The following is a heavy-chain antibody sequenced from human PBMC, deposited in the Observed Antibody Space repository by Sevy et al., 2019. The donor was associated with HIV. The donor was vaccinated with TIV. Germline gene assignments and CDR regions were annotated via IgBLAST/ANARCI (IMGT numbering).Heavy chain of an antibody. D-gene: IGHD3-22*01. V-gene: IGHV3-21*01. CDR2: LTSSSDYI. CDR1: GFTFSNYN. Sequence: GGSLRLACAASGFTFSNYNMNWVRLAPGKGLEWVSSLTSSSDYIDDADSVKGRFTISRDNAKNSLYLQMNSLRAEDTAVYYCARDRRTLNYYASSGYNYYFDYWGQGTLVTVSS. CDR3: ARDRRTLNYYASSGYNYYFDY. J-gene: IGHJ4*02.